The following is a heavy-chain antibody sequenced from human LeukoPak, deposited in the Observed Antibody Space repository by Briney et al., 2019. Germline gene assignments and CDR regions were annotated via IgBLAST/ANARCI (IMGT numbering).Heavy chain of an antibody. CDR3: ARDLGGDAYYYDSSGYTG. J-gene: IGHJ4*02. CDR2: MNPNSGNT. V-gene: IGHV1-8*01. D-gene: IGHD3-22*01. Sequence: ASVKVSCKASGYTFTSYDINWVRQATGQGLEWMGWMNPNSGNTGYAQKLQGRVTMTTDTSTSTAYMELRSLRSDDTAVYYCARDLGGDAYYYDSSGYTGWGQGTLVTVSS. CDR1: GYTFTSYD.